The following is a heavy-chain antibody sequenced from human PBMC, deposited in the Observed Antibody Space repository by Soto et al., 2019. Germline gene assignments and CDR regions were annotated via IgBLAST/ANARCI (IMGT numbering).Heavy chain of an antibody. D-gene: IGHD3-10*01. CDR1: GFTFDDYT. CDR2: ISWDGGST. CDR3: AKAVGGSGDFYYYYYGMDV. Sequence: GGSLRLSCAASGFTFDDYTMHWVRQAPGKGLEWVSLISWDGGSTYYADSVKGRFTISRDNSKNSLYLQMNSLRTEDTALYYCAKAVGGSGDFYYYYYGMDVWGQGTTVTVSS. J-gene: IGHJ6*02. V-gene: IGHV3-43*01.